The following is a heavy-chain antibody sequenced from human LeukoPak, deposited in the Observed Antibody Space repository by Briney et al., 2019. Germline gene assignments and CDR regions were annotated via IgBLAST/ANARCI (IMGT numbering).Heavy chain of an antibody. D-gene: IGHD3-16*01. CDR2: ISYDGSNK. Sequence: LSXAXXXFPXXXXGMHWVRQAPGKGLEWVAVISYDGSNKYYADSVKGRFTISRDNSKNTLYLQMNSLRAEDTAVYYCAKDRPQFIVTTFQDFDYWGQGTLVTVSS. V-gene: IGHV3-30*18. CDR3: AKDRPQFIVTTFQDFDY. CDR1: XFPXXXXG. J-gene: IGHJ4*02.